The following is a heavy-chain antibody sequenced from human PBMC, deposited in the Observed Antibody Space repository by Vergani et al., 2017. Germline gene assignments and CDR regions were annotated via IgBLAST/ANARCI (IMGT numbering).Heavy chain of an antibody. V-gene: IGHV1-69*02. Sequence: QVQLVQSGAEVKKPGSSVKVSCKASGATFRSNTISWVRQVPGQGLEWMGRIIPVLGKTKYAQDFQGRLTITADTSTSTVYMELTSLRSQDTAVYYCARYLREYGGVPDDYYYGMDVWGQGTTVTVSS. CDR3: ARYLREYGGVPDDYYYGMDV. CDR2: IIPVLGKT. CDR1: GATFRSNT. J-gene: IGHJ6*02. D-gene: IGHD2-8*02.